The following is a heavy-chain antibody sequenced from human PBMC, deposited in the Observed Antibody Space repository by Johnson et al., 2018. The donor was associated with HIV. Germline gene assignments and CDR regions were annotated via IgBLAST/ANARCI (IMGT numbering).Heavy chain of an antibody. CDR2: IYSGGST. CDR1: GFTVSSNY. J-gene: IGHJ3*01. V-gene: IGHV3-66*02. D-gene: IGHD3-10*01. Sequence: VLLVVSGGGLVQPGGSLRLSCAASGFTVSSNYMSWVRQAPGQGLEWVSVIYSGGSTYYADSVKGRFPISRDNSKNTLYLQMNSLRAEDTAVYYCAKWWFRELLPNAFDLWGQGTMVTVSS. CDR3: AKWWFRELLPNAFDL.